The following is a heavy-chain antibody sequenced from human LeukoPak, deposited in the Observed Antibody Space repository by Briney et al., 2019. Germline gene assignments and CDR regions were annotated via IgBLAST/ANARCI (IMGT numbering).Heavy chain of an antibody. CDR2: IYYSGST. CDR3: ARDRSPGGIAAAGTFRNYYYYGMDV. V-gene: IGHV4-59*01. D-gene: IGHD6-13*01. CDR1: GGSISSYY. J-gene: IGHJ6*02. Sequence: SETLSLTCTVSGGSISSYYWSWIRQPPGQGLEWIGYIYYSGSTNYNPSLKSRVTISVDTSKTQFSLKLSSVTAADTAVYYCARDRSPGGIAAAGTFRNYYYYGMDVWGQGTTVTVSS.